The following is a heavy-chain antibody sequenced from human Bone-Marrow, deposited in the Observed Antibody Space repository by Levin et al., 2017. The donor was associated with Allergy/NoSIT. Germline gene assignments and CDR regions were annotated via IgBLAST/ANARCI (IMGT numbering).Heavy chain of an antibody. Sequence: SCEGSGFTFNDYAMHWVRQAPGKGLEWVSLITGNGDNVKYADSVRGRFTISRDNSRNALYLQMNSLGTEDTAFYFCAKDIGARQLGNNYFDSWGQGTLVTVSS. CDR1: GFTFNDYA. CDR3: AKDIGARQLGNNYFDS. J-gene: IGHJ4*02. V-gene: IGHV3-43*02. D-gene: IGHD3-10*01. CDR2: ITGNGDNV.